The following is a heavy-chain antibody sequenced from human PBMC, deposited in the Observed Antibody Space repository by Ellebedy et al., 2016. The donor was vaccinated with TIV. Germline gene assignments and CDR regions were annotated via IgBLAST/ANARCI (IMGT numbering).Heavy chain of an antibody. D-gene: IGHD5/OR15-5a*01. J-gene: IGHJ6*02. CDR2: ISTGLST. Sequence: GGSLRLSCAASEFTVGSNYMSWVRQAPGRGLEWVSVISTGLSTHYADSVKGRFTVSRDDSKNTLHLQMHSLRAEDTAVYYCATESFNDVDLKIWGVFNMWGQGTTVTVSS. CDR1: EFTVGSNY. CDR3: ATESFNDVDLKIWGVFNM. V-gene: IGHV3-66*01.